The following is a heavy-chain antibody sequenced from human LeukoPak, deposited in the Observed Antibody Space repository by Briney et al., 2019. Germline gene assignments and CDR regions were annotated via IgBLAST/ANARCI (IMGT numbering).Heavy chain of an antibody. CDR1: GDSISSYY. D-gene: IGHD6-6*01. CDR2: IHTSGGT. V-gene: IGHV4-4*09. Sequence: PSETLSLTCIVSGDSISSYYWSWIRQPPGKGLEWIGYIHTSGGTNYIPSLKGRVTISIDTSKNQFSLKLSSVTAADSAVYYCARLTRLSTSPDRYYLDYWGQGTLVTVSS. J-gene: IGHJ4*02. CDR3: ARLTRLSTSPDRYYLDY.